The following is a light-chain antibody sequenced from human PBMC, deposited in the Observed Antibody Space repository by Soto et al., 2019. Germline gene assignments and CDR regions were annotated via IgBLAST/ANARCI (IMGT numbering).Light chain of an antibody. CDR2: DAS. CDR1: QSVSSY. CDR3: QQRKGWT. J-gene: IGKJ1*01. Sequence: EIVLTQSPATLSLSPGERATLSCRASQSVSSYLAWYQQKPGQAPRLLIYDASNRATGIPARFSGSGSGTDFSLTISSLETEDFAVYYCQQRKGWTFGQGTKVEIK. V-gene: IGKV3-11*01.